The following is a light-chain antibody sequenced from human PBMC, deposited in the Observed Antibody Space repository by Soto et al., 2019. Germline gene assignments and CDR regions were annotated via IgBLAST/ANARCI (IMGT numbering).Light chain of an antibody. CDR3: QQLRSYPST. J-gene: IGKJ4*01. Sequence: IHLTRSPSSLSATLGDGVTITCRASQEIAIYLAWYQQKPGEAPKLLIYAASTLYGGVPSRFSGSGSGTDFALTITSLQAEDFATYYCQQLRSYPSTFGGGTKVDIK. V-gene: IGKV1-9*01. CDR2: AAS. CDR1: QEIAIY.